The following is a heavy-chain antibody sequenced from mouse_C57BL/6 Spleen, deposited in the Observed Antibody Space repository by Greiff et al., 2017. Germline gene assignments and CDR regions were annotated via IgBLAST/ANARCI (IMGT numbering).Heavy chain of an antibody. D-gene: IGHD2-3*01. CDR3: ARSYDGYYEGEDY. CDR2: IYPGSGNT. CDR1: GYTFTDYY. V-gene: IGHV1-76*01. Sequence: VQLQESGAELVRPGASVKLSCKASGYTFTDYYINWVKQRPGQGLEWIARIYPGSGNTYYNEKFKGKATLTAEKSSSTAYMQLSSLTSEDSAVYFCARSYDGYYEGEDYWGQGTTLTVSS. J-gene: IGHJ2*01.